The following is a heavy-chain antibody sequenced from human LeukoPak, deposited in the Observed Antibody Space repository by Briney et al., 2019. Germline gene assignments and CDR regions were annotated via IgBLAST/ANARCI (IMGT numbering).Heavy chain of an antibody. Sequence: PSETLSLTCTVCGDSISSANNYWSWMRQPDGRGLEWIGRFSITGSTDYNPSLKSRVTISVDTSKNQFSLRLTSVTAADTAVYYCVRGLDPWGQGTLVTVSS. CDR3: VRGLDP. CDR1: GDSISSANNY. V-gene: IGHV4-61*02. CDR2: FSITGST. J-gene: IGHJ5*02.